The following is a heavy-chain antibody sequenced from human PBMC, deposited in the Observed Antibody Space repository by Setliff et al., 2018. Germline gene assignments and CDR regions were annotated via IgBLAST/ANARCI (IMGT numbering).Heavy chain of an antibody. D-gene: IGHD3-22*01. V-gene: IGHV1-3*01. Sequence: ASVKVSCKASGYTLTKYYMHWVRQAPGQRLQWMGWINADNGNTKYSQEFQGRVTITRDTSASTAYMELSRLRSDDTAVYYCARDSRYFYDSSGPGASDIWGQGTMVTVSS. J-gene: IGHJ3*02. CDR1: GYTLTKYY. CDR2: INADNGNT. CDR3: ARDSRYFYDSSGPGASDI.